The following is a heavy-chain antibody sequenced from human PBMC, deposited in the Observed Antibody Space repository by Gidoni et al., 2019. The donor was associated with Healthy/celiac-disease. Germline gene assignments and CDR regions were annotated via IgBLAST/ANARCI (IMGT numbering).Heavy chain of an antibody. D-gene: IGHD5-12*01. Sequence: EVQLVESGGGLVQPGRSLRLSCAASGLTFDDYAMHWVRQAPGKGLEWVSGISWNSGSIGYADSVKGRFTISRDNAKNSLYLQMNSLRAEDTALYYCAKGFDSGYDWGWFDPWGQGTLVTVSS. CDR2: ISWNSGSI. CDR3: AKGFDSGYDWGWFDP. J-gene: IGHJ5*02. V-gene: IGHV3-9*01. CDR1: GLTFDDYA.